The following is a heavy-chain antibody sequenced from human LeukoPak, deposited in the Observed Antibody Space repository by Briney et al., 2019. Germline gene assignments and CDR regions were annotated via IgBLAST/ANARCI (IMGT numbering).Heavy chain of an antibody. V-gene: IGHV3-15*01. Sequence: KPGGSLRLSCAASGFTFSNAWMSWVRQAPGKGLEWVGRIKSETDGGTTDYAAPVKGRFTISRDDSKNTLYLQMNSLKTEDTAVYYCTTGEAAAGTVDYWGQGTLVTVSS. J-gene: IGHJ4*02. D-gene: IGHD6-13*01. CDR1: GFTFSNAW. CDR3: TTGEAAAGTVDY. CDR2: IKSETDGGTT.